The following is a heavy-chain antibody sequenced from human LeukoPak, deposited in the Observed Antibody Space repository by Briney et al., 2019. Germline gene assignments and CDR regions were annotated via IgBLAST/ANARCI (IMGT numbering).Heavy chain of an antibody. Sequence: GGSLRLSCAASGFTFSSYAMSWVRQAPGKGLEWVSAISDSGGSTYYADSVKGRFTISRDNSKNTLYLQMNSLRAEDTAVYYCAKAQLGYCSSTSCYLGGFDYWGQGTLVTVSS. J-gene: IGHJ4*02. CDR3: AKAQLGYCSSTSCYLGGFDY. CDR2: ISDSGGST. D-gene: IGHD2-2*01. V-gene: IGHV3-23*01. CDR1: GFTFSSYA.